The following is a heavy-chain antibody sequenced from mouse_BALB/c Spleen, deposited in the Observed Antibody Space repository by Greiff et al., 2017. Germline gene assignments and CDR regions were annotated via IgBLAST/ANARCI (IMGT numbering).Heavy chain of an antibody. Sequence: EVQLQQSGPELVKPGASVKMSCKASGYTFTSYVMHWVKQKPGQGLEWIGYINPYNDGTKYNEKFKGKATLTSDKSSSTAYMELSSLTSEDSAVYYCARRGYYGTSSYARDDWGQGTSVTVSS. D-gene: IGHD1-1*01. CDR2: INPYNDGT. V-gene: IGHV1-14*01. CDR1: GYTFTSYV. CDR3: ARRGYYGTSSYARDD. J-gene: IGHJ4*01.